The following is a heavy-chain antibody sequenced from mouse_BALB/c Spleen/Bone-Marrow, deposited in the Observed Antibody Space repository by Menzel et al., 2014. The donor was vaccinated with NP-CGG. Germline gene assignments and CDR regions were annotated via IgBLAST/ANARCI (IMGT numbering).Heavy chain of an antibody. J-gene: IGHJ3*01. CDR3: ARDRGPPY. Sequence: VKLVESGPGLVAPSPSLSITCTVSGFSLTSYGVHWVRQPPGKGLEWLGVIWAGGSTNYNSALMSRLSISKDNSKSQVFLKMNSLQTDDTAMYYCARDRGPPYWGQGTLVTVSA. CDR1: GFSLTSYG. CDR2: IWAGGST. D-gene: IGHD3-1*01. V-gene: IGHV2-9*02.